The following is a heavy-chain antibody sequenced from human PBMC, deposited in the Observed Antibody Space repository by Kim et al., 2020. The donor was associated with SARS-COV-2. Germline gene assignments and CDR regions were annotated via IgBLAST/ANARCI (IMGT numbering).Heavy chain of an antibody. V-gene: IGHV4-61*01. J-gene: IGHJ4*01. CDR3: ARSTAGWNYYFDY. CDR1: GGSVTNNHYH. CDR2: IYFSGVGTT. Sequence: SETLSLTCTVSGGSVTNNHYHWNWIRQVPGRGLEWIGYIYFSGVGTTNYNPSLNRRVTMSLDTSKNQVSLKLTSVTAADTAVYYCARSTAGWNYYFDYWG. D-gene: IGHD1-7*01.